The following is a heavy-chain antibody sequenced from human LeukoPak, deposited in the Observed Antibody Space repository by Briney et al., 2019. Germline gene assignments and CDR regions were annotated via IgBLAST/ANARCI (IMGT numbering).Heavy chain of an antibody. Sequence: ASVTVSCKASGYTFTGYYMHWVRQAPAQGLEWMGWINPNSGGTNYAQKFQGRVTMTRDTSISTAYMELSRLRSDDTAVYYCARDPGRYYYDSSGYNYWGQGTLVTVSS. CDR3: ARDPGRYYYDSSGYNY. CDR1: GYTFTGYY. V-gene: IGHV1-2*02. J-gene: IGHJ4*02. CDR2: INPNSGGT. D-gene: IGHD3-22*01.